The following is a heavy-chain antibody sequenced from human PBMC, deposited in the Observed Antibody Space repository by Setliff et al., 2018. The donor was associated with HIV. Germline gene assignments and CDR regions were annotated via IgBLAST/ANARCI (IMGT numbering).Heavy chain of an antibody. D-gene: IGHD1-1*01. CDR1: GYTFINYD. J-gene: IGHJ4*02. CDR3: VSPMFYDGTVV. Sequence: ASVKVSCKASGYTFINYDIHWVRQAPGQRPEWMGRISVGNGDSKYSRASQDRVSITKDTSAHTAYMELTRLRSEDTAVYYCVSPMFYDGTVVWGQGTLVTAPQ. CDR2: ISVGNGDS. V-gene: IGHV1-3*03.